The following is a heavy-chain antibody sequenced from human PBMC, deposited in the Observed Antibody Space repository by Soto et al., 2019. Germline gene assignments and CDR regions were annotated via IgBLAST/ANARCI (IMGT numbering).Heavy chain of an antibody. J-gene: IGHJ4*02. D-gene: IGHD6-13*01. CDR2: ISSSGSTI. CDR1: GFTFSDYY. Sequence: GSLRLSCAASGFTFSDYYMTWIRQAPGKGLEWVSYISSSGSTIYYADSVKGRFTISRDNAKNSLFLQMNSLRAEDTAVYYCARDRHSSTWYPHDYWGQGTLVTVSS. CDR3: ARDRHSSTWYPHDY. V-gene: IGHV3-11*01.